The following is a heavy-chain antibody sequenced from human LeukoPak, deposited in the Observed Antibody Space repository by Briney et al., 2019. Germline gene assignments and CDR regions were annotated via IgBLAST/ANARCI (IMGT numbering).Heavy chain of an antibody. J-gene: IGHJ1*01. V-gene: IGHV4-34*01. Sequence: PSETLSLTCTVSGGSISSYYWSWIRQPPGKGLEWIGEINHSGSTNYNPSLKSRVTISVDTSKNQFSLKLSSVTAADTAVYYCARNGFRFLVAEYFQHWGQGTLVTVSS. CDR1: GGSISSYY. CDR2: INHSGST. D-gene: IGHD2-8*01. CDR3: ARNGFRFLVAEYFQH.